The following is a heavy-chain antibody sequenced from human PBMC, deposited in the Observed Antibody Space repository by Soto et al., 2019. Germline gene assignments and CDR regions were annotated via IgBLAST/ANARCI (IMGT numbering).Heavy chain of an antibody. V-gene: IGHV3-53*01. CDR3: ARDQFYGSGSSNYIYQCYYGMDV. CDR2: VDSRGST. J-gene: IGHJ6*02. CDR1: GFTVSVNY. D-gene: IGHD3-10*01. Sequence: GGSLRLSCAASGFTVSVNYMNWVRQAPGKGLEWVSLVDSRGSTYYADSVKGRFTISRDNSKNTLYLQMNSLRVEDTAVYYCARDQFYGSGSSNYIYQCYYGMDVWGQGTTVTVSS.